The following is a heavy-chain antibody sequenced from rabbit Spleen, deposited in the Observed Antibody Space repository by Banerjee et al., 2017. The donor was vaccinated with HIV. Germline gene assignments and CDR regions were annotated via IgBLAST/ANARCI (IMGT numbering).Heavy chain of an antibody. Sequence: QQQLVESGGGLVKPGASLTLTCTASGFSFSNKAVMCWVRQAPGKGLEWIACIDTNDGDTDYAKWPKGRFTISKTSSTTVTLQMTRLTAADTATYFCARNYVNAFDPWGQGTLVTVS. CDR2: IDTNDGDT. D-gene: IGHD1-1*01. CDR3: ARNYVNAFDP. V-gene: IGHV1S45*01. J-gene: IGHJ2*01. CDR1: GFSFSNKAV.